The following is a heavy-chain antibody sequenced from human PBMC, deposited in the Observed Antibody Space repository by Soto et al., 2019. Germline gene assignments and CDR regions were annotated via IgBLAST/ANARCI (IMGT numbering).Heavy chain of an antibody. CDR2: ISGSGGST. CDR1: GFTFSSYA. D-gene: IGHD3-3*01. J-gene: IGHJ4*02. CDR3: AKDRITIFGVVYEFDY. V-gene: IGHV3-23*01. Sequence: GGSLRLSCAASGFTFSSYAMSWVRQAPGKGLEWVSAISGSGGSTYYADSVKGRFTISRDNSKNTLYLQMNSLRAEDTAVYYCAKDRITIFGVVYEFDYWGQGTLVTVSS.